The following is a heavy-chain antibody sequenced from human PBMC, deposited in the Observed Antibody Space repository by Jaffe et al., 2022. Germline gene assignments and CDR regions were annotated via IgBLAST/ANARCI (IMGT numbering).Heavy chain of an antibody. J-gene: IGHJ4*02. CDR1: GFTFSSYG. CDR2: IRYDGSNK. Sequence: QVQLVESGGGVVQPGGSLRLSCAASGFTFSSYGMHWVRQAPGKGLEWVAFIRYDGSNKYYADSVKGRFTISRDNSKNTLYLQMNSLRAEDTAVYYCAKEGEVVAEFDYWGQGTLVTVSS. D-gene: IGHD2-15*01. CDR3: AKEGEVVAEFDY. V-gene: IGHV3-30*02.